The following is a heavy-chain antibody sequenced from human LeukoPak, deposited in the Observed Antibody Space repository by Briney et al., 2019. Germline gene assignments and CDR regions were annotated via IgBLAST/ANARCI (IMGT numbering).Heavy chain of an antibody. Sequence: GGSLRLSCAASGFTFSSYSMNWVRQAPGKGLEWVSYISSSSSTIYYADSVKGRFTISRDNAKNSLYLQMNSLRAEDTAVYYCARAPQYGDAYSFDSWCQVTLVRVPS. D-gene: IGHD4-17*01. V-gene: IGHV3-48*04. CDR2: ISSSSSTI. CDR3: ARAPQYGDAYSFDS. CDR1: GFTFSSYS. J-gene: IGHJ4*02.